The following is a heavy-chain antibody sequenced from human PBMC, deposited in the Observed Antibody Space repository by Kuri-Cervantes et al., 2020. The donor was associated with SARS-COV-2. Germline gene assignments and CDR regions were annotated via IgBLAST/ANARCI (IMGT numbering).Heavy chain of an antibody. CDR2: ISSSSSYI. J-gene: IGHJ3*02. V-gene: IGHV3-21*01. CDR3: ARARITGTRVYAFDI. Sequence: GESLKISCAASGFTFSSYSMNWVRQAPGKGLEWVSSISSSSSYIYYADSVEGRFTISRDNAKNSLYLQMNSLRAEDTAVYYCARARITGTRVYAFDIWGQGTMVTVSS. D-gene: IGHD1-20*01. CDR1: GFTFSSYS.